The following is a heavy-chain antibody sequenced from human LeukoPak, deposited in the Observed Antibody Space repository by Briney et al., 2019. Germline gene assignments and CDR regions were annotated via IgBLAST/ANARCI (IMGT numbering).Heavy chain of an antibody. CDR2: ISSSSSYI. Sequence: VGSLRLSCAASGFTFSSYSMNWVRQAPGKGLEWVSSISSSSSYIYYADSVKGRFTISRDNAKNSLYLQMNSLRAEDTAVYYCARGLRGQRAYYFDYWGQGTLVTVSS. V-gene: IGHV3-21*01. CDR3: ARGLRGQRAYYFDY. CDR1: GFTFSSYS. J-gene: IGHJ4*02.